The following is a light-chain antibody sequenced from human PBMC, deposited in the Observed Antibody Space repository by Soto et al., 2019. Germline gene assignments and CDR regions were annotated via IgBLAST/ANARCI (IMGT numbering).Light chain of an antibody. J-gene: IGKJ1*01. Sequence: DIQMTHAPSTLSASVLYRVTITFRASQSISSWLAWYQQKPGKAPKLLIYDASSLESGVPSRFSGSGSGTEFTLTISSLQPDDFATYYCQQYNSPWTFGQGTKVDIK. CDR3: QQYNSPWT. CDR2: DAS. CDR1: QSISSW. V-gene: IGKV1-5*01.